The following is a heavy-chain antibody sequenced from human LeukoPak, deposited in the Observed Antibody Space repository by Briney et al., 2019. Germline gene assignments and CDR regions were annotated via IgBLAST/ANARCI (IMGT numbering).Heavy chain of an antibody. J-gene: IGHJ6*02. Sequence: PGGSLRLSCAASGFIFSSQSLHWVRQAPGKGLEWVSAISGSGGSTYYADSAKGRFTISRDSSKNTLYLQMNSLGVEDTAVYYCARFPGIANVFYYGMDVWGQGTTVTVSS. V-gene: IGHV3-23*01. CDR2: ISGSGGST. CDR1: GFIFSSQS. CDR3: ARFPGIANVFYYGMDV. D-gene: IGHD6-13*01.